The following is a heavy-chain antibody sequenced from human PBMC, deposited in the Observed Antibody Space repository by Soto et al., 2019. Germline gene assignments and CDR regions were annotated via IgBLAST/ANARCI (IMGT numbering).Heavy chain of an antibody. V-gene: IGHV4-34*01. CDR2: SHYSGST. CDR1: GGSFGGYY. J-gene: IGHJ1*01. CDR3: GKYRLHWALQY. D-gene: IGHD3-16*02. Sequence: PSETLSLTCAVYGGSFGGYYWTWIRQPPGTGLEWIGYSHYSGSTAYNPSLKSRVSMSVDTSKKQVSLKLTSVTAADTAVYYCGKYRLHWALQYWGQGTLVTVSS.